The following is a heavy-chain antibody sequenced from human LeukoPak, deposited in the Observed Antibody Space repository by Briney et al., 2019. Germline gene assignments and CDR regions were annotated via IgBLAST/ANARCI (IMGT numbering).Heavy chain of an antibody. V-gene: IGHV1-18*01. CDR1: GYTFANYG. J-gene: IGHJ4*02. CDR3: ARGGPGYCTGGSCSGFDY. Sequence: ASVKVSCKASGYTFANYGITWVRQAPGQGLEWVGWISASSGITNYAQRFQGGVTLTTDTSTTTAYMEPRSLTSDDTAVYYCARGGPGYCTGGSCSGFDYWGQGTPVTVSS. D-gene: IGHD2-8*02. CDR2: ISASSGIT.